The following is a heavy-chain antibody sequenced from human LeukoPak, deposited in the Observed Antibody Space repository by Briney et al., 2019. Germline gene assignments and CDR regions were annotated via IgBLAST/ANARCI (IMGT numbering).Heavy chain of an antibody. CDR3: TRENHHSSGYHTLDY. D-gene: IGHD3-22*01. CDR2: INHSGST. J-gene: IGHJ4*02. V-gene: IGHV4-34*01. Sequence: SETLSLTCAVYGGSFSGYYWTWIRQPPGKGLEWIGEINHSGSTNYNPSLKSRVSISVDTSKNQFSLKVSFVTAADTAVYYCTRENHHSSGYHTLDYWGQGALVTVSS. CDR1: GGSFSGYY.